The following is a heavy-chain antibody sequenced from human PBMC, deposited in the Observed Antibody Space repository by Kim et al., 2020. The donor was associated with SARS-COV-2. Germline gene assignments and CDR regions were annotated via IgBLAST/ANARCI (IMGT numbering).Heavy chain of an antibody. V-gene: IGHV4-39*07. CDR1: GGSISSSSYY. D-gene: IGHD3-22*01. J-gene: IGHJ4*02. Sequence: SETLSLTCTVSGGSISSSSYYWGWIRQPPGKGLEWIGCIYYSGSTYYNPSLKSRVTISVDTSKNQFSLKLSSVTAADTAVYYCARVSDRGVSSGYMGVDYWGQGTLVTVSS. CDR3: ARVSDRGVSSGYMGVDY. CDR2: IYYSGST.